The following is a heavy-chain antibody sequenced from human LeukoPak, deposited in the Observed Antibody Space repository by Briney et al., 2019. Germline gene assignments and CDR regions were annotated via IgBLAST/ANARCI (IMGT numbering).Heavy chain of an antibody. Sequence: ASVKVSCKASGYIFTGYYMHCVRQAPGQGLGWRGWINPNMGGTNYAQKFQGRVTMTRETSISTAYMELSRLRSDDTAVYYCARETCSSTSCYAVFDYWGQGTLVTVSS. CDR2: INPNMGGT. CDR1: GYIFTGYY. CDR3: ARETCSSTSCYAVFDY. J-gene: IGHJ4*02. D-gene: IGHD2-2*01. V-gene: IGHV1-2*02.